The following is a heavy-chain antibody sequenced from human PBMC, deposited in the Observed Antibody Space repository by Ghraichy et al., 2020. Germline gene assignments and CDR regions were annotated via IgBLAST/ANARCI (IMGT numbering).Heavy chain of an antibody. V-gene: IGHV3-30-3*01. CDR1: GFTFSSYA. CDR3: ARDGVIVVVPAAPQDNYYYYYYMDV. J-gene: IGHJ6*03. CDR2: ISYDGSNK. D-gene: IGHD2-2*01. Sequence: GGSLRLSCAASGFTFSSYAMHWVRQAPGKGLEWVAVISYDGSNKYYADSVKGRFTISRDNSKNTLYLQMNSLRAEDTAVYYCARDGVIVVVPAAPQDNYYYYYYMDVWGKGTTVTVSS.